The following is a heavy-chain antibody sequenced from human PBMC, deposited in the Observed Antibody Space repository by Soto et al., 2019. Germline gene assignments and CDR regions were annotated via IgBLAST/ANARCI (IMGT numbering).Heavy chain of an antibody. CDR2: MNSNSGGT. Sequence: ASVKVSCKASGYRFTDNYIHWVRQAPGQGLEWMGWMNSNSGGTKYAQKSQDRVMMIRDTSISTAYMELRRLMSDDTAVYYCARGSGTSWFDSWGQGALVTVSS. J-gene: IGHJ5*01. V-gene: IGHV1-2*02. D-gene: IGHD1-1*01. CDR1: GYRFTDNY. CDR3: ARGSGTSWFDS.